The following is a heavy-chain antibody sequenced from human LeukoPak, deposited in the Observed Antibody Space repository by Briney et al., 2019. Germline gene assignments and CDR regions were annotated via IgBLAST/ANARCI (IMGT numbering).Heavy chain of an antibody. CDR2: ISYDGSNK. D-gene: IGHD5-12*01. Sequence: PGRSLRLSCAASGFTFSSYGMHWVRQAPGKGLEWVAVISYDGSNKYYADSVKGRFTISRDDSKNTLYVQMISLRVDDAAVYYCAKDSGYASAFDIWGQGTMVTVSS. CDR1: GFTFSSYG. V-gene: IGHV3-30*18. J-gene: IGHJ3*02. CDR3: AKDSGYASAFDI.